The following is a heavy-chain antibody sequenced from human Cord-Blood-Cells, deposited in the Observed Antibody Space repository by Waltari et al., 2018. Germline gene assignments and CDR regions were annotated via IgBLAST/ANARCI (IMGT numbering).Heavy chain of an antibody. J-gene: IGHJ3*02. Sequence: QVQVQESGPGLVKPAELLALTCTVSGGAVSRGRYSWSWIRQHPGKGLEWIGYIYYSGSTNYNPSLKSRVTISVDTSKNQFSLKLSSVTAADTAVYYCARATLRRGYSGYGAFDIWGQGTMVTVSS. CDR1: GGAVSRGRYS. V-gene: IGHV4-61*01. D-gene: IGHD5-12*01. CDR3: ARATLRRGYSGYGAFDI. CDR2: IYYSGST.